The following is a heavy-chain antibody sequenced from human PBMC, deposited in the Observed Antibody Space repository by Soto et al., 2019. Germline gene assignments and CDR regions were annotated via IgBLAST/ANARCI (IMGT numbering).Heavy chain of an antibody. D-gene: IGHD4-17*01. CDR3: ALGGDYGHFEFDF. Sequence: SETLSLTCTVSGGSISSYYWSWIRQPPGKGLEWIGYIYYSGSTNYNPSLKSRVTISVDTSKNQFSLKLSSVTAADTAVYYCALGGDYGHFEFDFWGQGTLVNVSS. V-gene: IGHV4-59*08. J-gene: IGHJ4*02. CDR1: GGSISSYY. CDR2: IYYSGST.